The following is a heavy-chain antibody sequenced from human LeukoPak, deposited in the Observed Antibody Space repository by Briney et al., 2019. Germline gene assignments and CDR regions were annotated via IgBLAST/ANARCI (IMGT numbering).Heavy chain of an antibody. CDR1: GFTFRNYG. V-gene: IGHV3-20*04. J-gene: IGHJ6*04. CDR2: INWNGGST. D-gene: IGHD4-17*01. Sequence: GGSLRLSCAASGFTFRNYGMSWVRQTPGKGLEWVSGINWNGGSTGYADSVKGRFTTSRDNAKNSLYLQMNSLRAEDTALYYCARGHTTVPIWGKGTTVTVSS. CDR3: ARGHTTVPI.